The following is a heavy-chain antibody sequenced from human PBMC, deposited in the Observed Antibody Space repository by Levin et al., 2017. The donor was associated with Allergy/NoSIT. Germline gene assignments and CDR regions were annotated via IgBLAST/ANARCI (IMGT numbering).Heavy chain of an antibody. Sequence: GGSLRLSCAASGFTFSSFAMSWVRQTPGKGLEWVSAISAGGGSTYYADSVKGRFTISRDNSKNTLYLQINSLRAEDTAVYYCAKDIAVAVRYFDYWGQGTLVTVSS. J-gene: IGHJ4*02. D-gene: IGHD6-19*01. V-gene: IGHV3-23*01. CDR2: ISAGGGST. CDR1: GFTFSSFA. CDR3: AKDIAVAVRYFDY.